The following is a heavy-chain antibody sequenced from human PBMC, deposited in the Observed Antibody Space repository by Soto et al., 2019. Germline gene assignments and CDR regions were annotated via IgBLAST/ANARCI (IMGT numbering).Heavy chain of an antibody. J-gene: IGHJ4*02. CDR1: GATVGSGSFY. D-gene: IGHD3-22*01. V-gene: IGHV4-61*01. Sequence: SETLSLTCTVSGATVGSGSFYWSWIRQPPGKGLEWIGYVFFSGSTNYNPSLKSRVTISIDTSKNQFSLKLISVTAADTAVYYCARVSTYYFDSSGSYTSDYWGQGTLVTVSS. CDR2: VFFSGST. CDR3: ARVSTYYFDSSGSYTSDY.